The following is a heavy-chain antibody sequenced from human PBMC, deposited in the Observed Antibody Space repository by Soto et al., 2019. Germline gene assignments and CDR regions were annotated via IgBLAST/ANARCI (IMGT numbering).Heavy chain of an antibody. D-gene: IGHD3-22*01. CDR1: GFTFNGYP. V-gene: IGHV3-30-3*01. J-gene: IGHJ4*02. Sequence: PGGSRRLSCVVCGFTFNGYPVHWVRQAPGNGLDWVALISYDSADTYYADSVKGRLTISRDPSNNTLYLQMKSLRSEDTAVYYCTRDLDFSRYYESSGSFFDFWGPGTLVTVSS. CDR2: ISYDSADT. CDR3: TRDLDFSRYYESSGSFFDF.